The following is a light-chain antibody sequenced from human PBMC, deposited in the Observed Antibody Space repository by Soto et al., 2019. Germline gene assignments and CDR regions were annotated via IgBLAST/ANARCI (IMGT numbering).Light chain of an antibody. CDR3: QQRSNWPPWT. Sequence: EIVLTQSPATLSLSPGERATLSCRASQSVSSYLAWYQQKPGQAPRLLIYDTFNRATGIPARFSGSGSGTDFTLTISSLEPEDFAVYYCQQRSNWPPWTFGQGTKVEFK. CDR1: QSVSSY. V-gene: IGKV3-11*01. CDR2: DTF. J-gene: IGKJ1*01.